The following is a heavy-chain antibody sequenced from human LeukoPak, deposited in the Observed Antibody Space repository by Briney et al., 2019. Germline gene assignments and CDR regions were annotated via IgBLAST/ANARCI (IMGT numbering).Heavy chain of an antibody. CDR3: ARAPIVLMVYAKRDTNWFDP. CDR1: GGSISSGGYY. D-gene: IGHD2-8*01. CDR2: IYYSGST. V-gene: IGHV4-31*03. Sequence: SETLSLTCTVSGGSISSGGYYWSWIRQHPGKGLEWIGYIYYSGSTYYNPSPKSRVTISVDTSKNQFSLKLSSVTAADTALYYCARAPIVLMVYAKRDTNWFDPWGQGTLVSVSS. J-gene: IGHJ5*02.